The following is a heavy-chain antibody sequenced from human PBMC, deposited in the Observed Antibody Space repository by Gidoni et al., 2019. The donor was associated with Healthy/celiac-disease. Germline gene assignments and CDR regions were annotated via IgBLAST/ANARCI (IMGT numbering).Heavy chain of an antibody. Sequence: SYAMSWVRQAPGKGLEWVSAISGSGGSTYYADSVKGRFTISRDNSKNTLYLQMNSLRAEDTAVYYCAKDLGTYCGGDCGYAFDIWGQGTMVTVSS. CDR2: ISGSGGST. CDR1: SYA. CDR3: AKDLGTYCGGDCGYAFDI. D-gene: IGHD2-21*02. V-gene: IGHV3-23*01. J-gene: IGHJ3*02.